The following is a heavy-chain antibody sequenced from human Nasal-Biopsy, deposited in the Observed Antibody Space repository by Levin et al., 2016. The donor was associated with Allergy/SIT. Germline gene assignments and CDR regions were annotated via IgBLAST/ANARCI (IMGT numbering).Heavy chain of an antibody. D-gene: IGHD2-15*01. CDR1: GGSISSSDW. J-gene: IGHJ3*02. CDR3: ARRPSDAVVVVIAAAHNSFDI. V-gene: IGHV4-4*02. CDR2: IYHSGST. Sequence: SETLSLTCAVSGGSISSSDWWTWVRQPPGKGLEWIGEIYHSGSTNYNPSLKSRVTISVDKSKHQFSLRLSSVTAADTAVYYCARRPSDAVVVVIAAAHNSFDIWGQGTMVTVSS.